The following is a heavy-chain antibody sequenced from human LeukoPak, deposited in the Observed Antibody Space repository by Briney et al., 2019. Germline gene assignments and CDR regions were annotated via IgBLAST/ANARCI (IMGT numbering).Heavy chain of an antibody. CDR1: GFSLSTGYY. V-gene: IGHV4-38-2*01. J-gene: IGHJ4*02. CDR3: ARLWDNWNSDY. CDR2: IYHSGNT. D-gene: IGHD1-1*01. Sequence: SETLSLTCAVSGFSLSTGYYWGWIRQPPGKGLEWIGNIYHSGNTYYNPSLKSRVTISVDTSKNQFSLKLNSVTAADTALYYCARLWDNWNSDYWGQGTLVTVSS.